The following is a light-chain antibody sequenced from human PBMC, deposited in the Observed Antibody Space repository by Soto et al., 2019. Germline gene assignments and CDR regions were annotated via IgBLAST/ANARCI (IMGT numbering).Light chain of an antibody. V-gene: IGKV3-20*01. Sequence: VLTQSPGTLSFSPGERATLSFRASENVSSSYLAWYQQKPGQAPRLLIYVASSRATGLPDRFSGSWSGTDFTLTVSGREPEDCAVYYCHQYGSSRTFGQGTHVEIK. J-gene: IGKJ1*01. CDR3: HQYGSSRT. CDR1: ENVSSSY. CDR2: VAS.